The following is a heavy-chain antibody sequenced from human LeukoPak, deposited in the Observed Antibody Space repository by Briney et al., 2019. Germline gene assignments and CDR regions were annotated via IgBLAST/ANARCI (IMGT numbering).Heavy chain of an antibody. J-gene: IGHJ5*02. CDR1: GGSISSYY. CDR3: ATMMGGCTSTSCYNWFDP. V-gene: IGHV4-59*01. D-gene: IGHD2-2*01. Sequence: KPSETLSLTCTVSGGSISSYYWSWIRQPPGKGLEWIGYIYYSGSTNYNPSLKSRVTLSIDTSKNQFSLRLTSVTAADTAVYYCATMMGGCTSTSCYNWFDPWGQRTLVSVST. CDR2: IYYSGST.